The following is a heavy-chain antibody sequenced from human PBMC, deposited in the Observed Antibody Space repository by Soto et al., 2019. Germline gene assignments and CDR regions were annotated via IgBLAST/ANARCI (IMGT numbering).Heavy chain of an antibody. CDR2: ISSSSSYI. J-gene: IGHJ4*02. CDR3: ARCGPTVTTVFVDD. V-gene: IGHV3-21*01. D-gene: IGHD4-17*01. Sequence: GGSLRLSCAASGFTFSSYSMNWVRQAPGKGLEWVSSISSSSSYIYYADSVKGRFTISRDNAKNSLYLQMNSLRAEDTAVYYCARCGPTVTTVFVDDWGQGTLVTVSS. CDR1: GFTFSSYS.